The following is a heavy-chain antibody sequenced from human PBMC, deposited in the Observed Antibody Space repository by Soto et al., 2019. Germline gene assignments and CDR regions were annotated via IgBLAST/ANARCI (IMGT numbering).Heavy chain of an antibody. CDR2: ISSSSSYI. CDR3: ARERDIVVVVAAMDI. CDR1: GFTFSSYS. J-gene: IGHJ3*02. V-gene: IGHV3-21*01. D-gene: IGHD2-15*01. Sequence: GGSLRLSCAASGFTFSSYSMNWVRQAPGKGLEWVSSISSSSSYIYYADSVKGRFTISRDNAKNSLYLQMNSLRAEDTAVYYCARERDIVVVVAAMDIWGQGTMVTVSS.